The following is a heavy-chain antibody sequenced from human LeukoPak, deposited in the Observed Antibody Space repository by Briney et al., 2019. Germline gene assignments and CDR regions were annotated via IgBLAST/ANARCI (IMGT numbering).Heavy chain of an antibody. J-gene: IGHJ4*02. V-gene: IGHV3-11*06. Sequence: PGGSLRLSCAASGFTFSDYYMSWIRQAPGKGLEWVSYISSSSSYTNYADSVKGRFTISRDNAKNSLYPQMNSLRAEDTAVYYCARDGIVVPAAIDYWGQGTLVTVSS. CDR3: ARDGIVVPAAIDY. CDR1: GFTFSDYY. D-gene: IGHD2-2*01. CDR2: ISSSSSYT.